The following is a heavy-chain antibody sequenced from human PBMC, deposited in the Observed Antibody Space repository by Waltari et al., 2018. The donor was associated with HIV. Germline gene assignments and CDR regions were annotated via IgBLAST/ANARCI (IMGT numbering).Heavy chain of an antibody. CDR3: ARRPRMAAFYLYYGMDV. D-gene: IGHD2-8*01. CDR2: IYYTGTT. V-gene: IGHV4-39*01. Sequence: QLQLQQSDPGLVKPSETLSLTCTVSGGSVINSDYYWDFIRQSPGKGLEWIGNIYYTGTTFYNPSLKGRVTMSADLSRNQFSLRLNSVTAADTAIYYCARRPRMAAFYLYYGMDVWGQGTTVTVSS. CDR1: GGSVINSDYY. J-gene: IGHJ6*02.